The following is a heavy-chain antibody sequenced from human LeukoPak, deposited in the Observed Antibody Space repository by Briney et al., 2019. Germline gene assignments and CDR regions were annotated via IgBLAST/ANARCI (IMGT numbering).Heavy chain of an antibody. V-gene: IGHV3-21*01. J-gene: IGHJ4*02. D-gene: IGHD5-12*01. CDR3: AGEAVGYRTFDY. Sequence: GGSLRLSCAASIFTFSSYSTNWVRQAPGKGLEWVSSISSSRSYIYYADSVKGRFTISRDNAKNSLYLQMDSLRAEDTAVYYCAGEAVGYRTFDYWGQGTQVTVSS. CDR1: IFTFSSYS. CDR2: ISSSRSYI.